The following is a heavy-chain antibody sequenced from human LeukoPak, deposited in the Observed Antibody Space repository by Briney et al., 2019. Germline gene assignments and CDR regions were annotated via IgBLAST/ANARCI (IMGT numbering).Heavy chain of an antibody. Sequence: GGSLRLSCAASGFTFSSYGMHWVRQAPGKGLEGVAGISYDGSNKYYADSVKGRFTISRDNSKNTLYLQMHSLRAEDAAVYYCAKGSGTTSYYYYMDVWGKGTTVTVSS. CDR3: AKGSGTTSYYYYMDV. CDR1: GFTFSSYG. D-gene: IGHD1-7*01. V-gene: IGHV3-30*18. CDR2: ISYDGSNK. J-gene: IGHJ6*03.